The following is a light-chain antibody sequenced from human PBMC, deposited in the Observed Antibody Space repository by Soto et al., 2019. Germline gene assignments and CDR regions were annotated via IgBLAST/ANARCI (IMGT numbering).Light chain of an antibody. CDR2: GVT. V-gene: IGLV2-14*01. CDR1: SSDVGGYNY. J-gene: IGLJ1*01. CDR3: SSYTSASTLLYL. Sequence: QSALTQPASVSGSPGQSITISCTGTSSDVGGYNYVSWYQQHPGIAPKLLIYGVTNRPSGVSTRFSGSKSGNTASLTISGLQAEDEGDYHGSSYTSASTLLYLFGTGTKVTVL.